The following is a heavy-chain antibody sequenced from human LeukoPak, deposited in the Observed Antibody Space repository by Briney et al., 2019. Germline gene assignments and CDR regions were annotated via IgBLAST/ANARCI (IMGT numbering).Heavy chain of an antibody. J-gene: IGHJ6*02. CDR1: GFTFSSYA. V-gene: IGHV3-30-3*01. D-gene: IGHD3-22*01. Sequence: GGSLRLSCAASGFTFSSYAMHWVRQAPGKGLEWVAVISYDGSNKYYADSVKGRFTISRDNSKNTLYLQMNSLRAEDTAVYYCARDYYDNKGGMDAWGQGTTVTVSS. CDR3: ARDYYDNKGGMDA. CDR2: ISYDGSNK.